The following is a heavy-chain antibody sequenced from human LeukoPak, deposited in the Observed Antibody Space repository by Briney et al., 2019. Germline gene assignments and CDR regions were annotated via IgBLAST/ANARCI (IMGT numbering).Heavy chain of an antibody. V-gene: IGHV4-30-4*07. CDR3: ARYYYDKGYFDY. CDR2: IYYSGST. D-gene: IGHD3-22*01. J-gene: IGHJ4*02. Sequence: SETLSLTCAVSGGSISSGGYSWSWIRQPPGKGLEWIGYIYYSGSTYYNPSLKSRVTISVDTSKNQFSLKLSSVTAADTAVYYCARYYYDKGYFDYWGQGTLVTVSS. CDR1: GGSISSGGYS.